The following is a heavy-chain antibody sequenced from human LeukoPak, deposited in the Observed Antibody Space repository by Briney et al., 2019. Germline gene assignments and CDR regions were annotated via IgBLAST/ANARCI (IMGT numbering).Heavy chain of an antibody. J-gene: IGHJ4*02. CDR2: INPNSGGT. CDR3: ARDERYDSSGYPFDY. V-gene: IGHV1-2*02. Sequence: GASVKVSCKASGYTFTGYFIHWVRQAPGQGLEWIGWINPNSGGTNHAQRFQGRVTMTSDTSTSTAYMELSRLRSNDTALYYCARDERYDSSGYPFDYWGQGTLVTVSS. D-gene: IGHD3-22*01. CDR1: GYTFTGYF.